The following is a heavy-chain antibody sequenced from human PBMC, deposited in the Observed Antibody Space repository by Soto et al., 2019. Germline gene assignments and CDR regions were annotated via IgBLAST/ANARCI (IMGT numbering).Heavy chain of an antibody. CDR2: FSLSGTT. V-gene: IGHV4-4*07. CDR1: GASITSSSY. CDR3: ARGMTPPGAPAWYYFDS. D-gene: IGHD2-8*02. J-gene: IGHJ4*02. Sequence: QVQLQESGPGLMKPSETLSLTCTVSGASITSSSYWSWIRQPAGKGLEWIGRFSLSGTTNYNPSLRSRVTMSADVSKNQFSLRLTSVTAADTALYYCARGMTPPGAPAWYYFDSWGQGPLVTVSS.